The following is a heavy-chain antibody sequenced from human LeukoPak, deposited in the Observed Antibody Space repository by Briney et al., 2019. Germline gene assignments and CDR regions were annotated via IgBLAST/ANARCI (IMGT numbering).Heavy chain of an antibody. J-gene: IGHJ5*02. CDR1: GYTFTGYY. D-gene: IGHD3-16*01. V-gene: IGHV1-2*02. Sequence: EASVKVSCKASGYTFTGYYMHWVRQAPGQGLEWMGWINPNSGGTNYAQKFQGRVTMTRDTSISTAYMELSRLRSDDTAVYYCARDGGLDDRFSWFDPWGQGTLVTVSS. CDR3: ARDGGLDDRFSWFDP. CDR2: INPNSGGT.